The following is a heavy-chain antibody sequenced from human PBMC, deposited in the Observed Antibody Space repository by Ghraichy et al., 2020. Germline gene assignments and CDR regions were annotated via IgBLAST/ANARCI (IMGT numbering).Heavy chain of an antibody. V-gene: IGHV4-59*01. CDR1: GGSISTYF. D-gene: IGHD3-10*01. CDR2: INYSGSN. Sequence: SETLSLTCTVSGGSISTYFWTWIRQPPGKALEWIWYINYSGSNDYNPSLKSRVTISVYTSKNPFFLKMTSVTAADTAIYYCARYSGSYYASFAYWGQETLVTVS. CDR3: ARYSGSYYASFAY. J-gene: IGHJ4*02.